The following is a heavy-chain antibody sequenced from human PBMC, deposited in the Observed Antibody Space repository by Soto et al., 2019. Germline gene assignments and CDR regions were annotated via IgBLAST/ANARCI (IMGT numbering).Heavy chain of an antibody. D-gene: IGHD2-15*01. V-gene: IGHV4-34*01. J-gene: IGHJ4*02. CDR3: AGSKRCYCSGGSCWCLDY. CDR1: GGSFSGYY. CDR2: INRSGST. Sequence: SETLSLTCAVYGGSFSGYYWSWIRQPPGKGLEWIGEINRSGSTNYNPSLKSRVTISVDTSKNQFSLKLSYVTAADTAVYYCAGSKRCYCSGGSCWCLDYWGQGTLVTVSS.